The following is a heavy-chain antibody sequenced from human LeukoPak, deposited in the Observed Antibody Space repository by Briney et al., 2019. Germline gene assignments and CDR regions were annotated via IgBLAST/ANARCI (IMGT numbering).Heavy chain of an antibody. CDR1: GYSFSTYY. J-gene: IGHJ4*02. CDR3: ARGGSEQLAPPFDS. Sequence: ASVKVSCKASGYSFSTYYMHWVRQAPGQGLERMGTIYSSGRGTNYAQKFQGRVTMTRDTSTSTAYMELSSLTSGDTALYYCARGGSEQLAPPFDSWGQGTLVTVST. CDR2: IYSSGRGT. V-gene: IGHV1-46*01. D-gene: IGHD6-13*01.